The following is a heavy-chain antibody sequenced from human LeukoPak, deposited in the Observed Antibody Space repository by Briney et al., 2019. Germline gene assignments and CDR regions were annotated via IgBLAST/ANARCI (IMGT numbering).Heavy chain of an antibody. V-gene: IGHV3-7*01. Sequence: PGGSLRLSCAASGFTFTGYWMNWVRQAPGKGVEWVANIHHDGSDKYYEDSVKGRFTISRDNAKNSLYLQMSSVRAEDTAMYYCARDPEIYSSGYSLFDYWGQGTLVTVSS. D-gene: IGHD3-22*01. CDR2: IHHDGSDK. CDR3: ARDPEIYSSGYSLFDY. J-gene: IGHJ4*02. CDR1: GFTFTGYW.